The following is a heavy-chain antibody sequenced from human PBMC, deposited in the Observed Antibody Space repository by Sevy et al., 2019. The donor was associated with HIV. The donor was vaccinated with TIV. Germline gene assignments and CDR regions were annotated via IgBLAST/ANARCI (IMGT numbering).Heavy chain of an antibody. CDR3: ANAYSGSYSHSYLYALDV. J-gene: IGHJ6*02. CDR2: ISHDGINE. CDR1: GFSFSYYG. V-gene: IGHV3-30*18. D-gene: IGHD1-26*01. Sequence: GGSLRLSCIGSGFSFSYYGIHWVRQAPGKGLDWVALISHDGINEYYADSVKGRFTISRDNSKNTVYLKMNSLRNEDTAIYFWANAYSGSYSHSYLYALDVWGQGTTVTVSS.